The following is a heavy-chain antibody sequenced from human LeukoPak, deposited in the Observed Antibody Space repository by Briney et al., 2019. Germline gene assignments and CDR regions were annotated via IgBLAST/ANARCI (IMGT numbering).Heavy chain of an antibody. D-gene: IGHD5-12*01. Sequence: SETLSLTCAVYGGSFSGYYWSWIRQPPGKGLEWIGEISHSGSTNYNPSLKSRVTISVDTSKNQFSLKLSSVTAADTAVYYCAGGYSGNETFDYWGQGTLVTVSS. CDR2: ISHSGST. V-gene: IGHV4-34*01. CDR3: AGGYSGNETFDY. CDR1: GGSFSGYY. J-gene: IGHJ4*02.